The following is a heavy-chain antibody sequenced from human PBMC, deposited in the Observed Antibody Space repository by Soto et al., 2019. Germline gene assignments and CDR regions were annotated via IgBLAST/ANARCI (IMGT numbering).Heavy chain of an antibody. CDR1: GDSIAHYY. Sequence: LSLTCTVSGDSIAHYYWSWIRQPPGKRLEWIGYIYYTGSTTYNPSLESRVTMSIDTSRNQFSLKLRSVNAADTAIYYCAKYRRTEAEGFTLDYWGRGTLVTVSS. CDR3: AKYRRTEAEGFTLDY. D-gene: IGHD6-13*01. CDR2: IYYTGST. J-gene: IGHJ4*02. V-gene: IGHV4-59*01.